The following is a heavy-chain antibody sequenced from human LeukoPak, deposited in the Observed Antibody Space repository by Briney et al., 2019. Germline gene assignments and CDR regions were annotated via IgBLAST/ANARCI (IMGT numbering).Heavy chain of an antibody. V-gene: IGHV3-30*02. D-gene: IGHD3-22*01. CDR3: AKSSYDRSGYFHFDY. CDR2: IRYDGSNK. J-gene: IGHJ4*02. CDR1: GFTCSSYG. Sequence: GGSLRFSCAASGFTCSSYGMHWVRQAPGKGLEWVAFIRYDGSNKYYADSVKGRFTISRDNSKNTLYLQMSSLRAEDTAVYYCAKSSYDRSGYFHFDYWGQGTLVTVSS.